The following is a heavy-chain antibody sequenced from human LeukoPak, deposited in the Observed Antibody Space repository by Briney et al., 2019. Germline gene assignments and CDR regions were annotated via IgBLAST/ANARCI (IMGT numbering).Heavy chain of an antibody. J-gene: IGHJ4*02. CDR3: ARDVSDYFDY. CDR1: GFTFSDYT. D-gene: IGHD5/OR15-5a*01. Sequence: RPGGSLRLSCVGSGFTFSDYTMHWVRQAPGKGLEWVTVVSYDGSNDFYADSVKGRFTISRDNSKNTLYLQMNSLRSEDTAVYFCARDVSDYFDYWGQGILVSVSS. CDR2: VSYDGSND. V-gene: IGHV3-30*03.